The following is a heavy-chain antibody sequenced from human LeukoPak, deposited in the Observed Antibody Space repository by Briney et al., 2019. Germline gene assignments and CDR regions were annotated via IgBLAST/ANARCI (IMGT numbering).Heavy chain of an antibody. Sequence: GGSLKLSCAASGFTFSGSAMHWVRQASGKGLEWVGRIRSKANSYATAYAASVKGRFTISRDDSKNTAYLQMNSLKTEDTAVYYCNRENDYSNWFDPWGQGTLVTVSS. D-gene: IGHD4-11*01. CDR3: NRENDYSNWFDP. J-gene: IGHJ5*02. CDR2: IRSKANSYAT. CDR1: GFTFSGSA. V-gene: IGHV3-73*01.